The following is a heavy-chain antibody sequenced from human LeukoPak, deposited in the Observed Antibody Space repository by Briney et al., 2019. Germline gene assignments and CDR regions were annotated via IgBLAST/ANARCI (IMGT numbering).Heavy chain of an antibody. CDR2: ISSTGSTI. CDR3: ARDYSGSYFDY. D-gene: IGHD1-26*01. V-gene: IGHV3-48*03. CDR1: GFTFDDYA. J-gene: IGHJ4*02. Sequence: GGSLRLSCAASGFTFDDYAMHWVRQAPGRGLEWVSYISSTGSTIYYAGSVKGRFTISRDNAKNSLYLQMNSLRAEDTAVYYCARDYSGSYFDYWGQGTLVTVSS.